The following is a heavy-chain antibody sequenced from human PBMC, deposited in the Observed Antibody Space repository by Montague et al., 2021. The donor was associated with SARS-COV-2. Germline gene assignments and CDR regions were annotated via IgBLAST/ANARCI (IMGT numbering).Heavy chain of an antibody. Sequence: SETLSLTCTVYGGSISSSSYYWGWIRQPPGKGLKWIGSLYYSRNTYYNLSPQSRVTISVDTSKNQFSLKLSSVTAADTAVYYCDGSSEEEYDFAYWGQGTLVTVSS. CDR3: DGSSEEEYDFAY. CDR1: GGSISSSSYY. D-gene: IGHD3-22*01. CDR2: LYYSRNT. V-gene: IGHV4-39*01. J-gene: IGHJ4*02.